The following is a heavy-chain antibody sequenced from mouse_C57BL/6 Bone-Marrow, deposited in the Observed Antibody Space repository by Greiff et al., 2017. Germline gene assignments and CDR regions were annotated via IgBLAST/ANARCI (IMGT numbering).Heavy chain of an antibody. Sequence: QVQLQQPGAELVKPGASVKLSCKASGYTFTSYWMHWVKQRPGRGLEWIGRIDPNSGGTKYNEKFKSKATLTVDKPSSTAYMQLSSLTSEDSAVYYCARDSMWYYGIGYAMDYWGQGTSVTVSS. CDR1: GYTFTSYW. CDR2: IDPNSGGT. J-gene: IGHJ4*01. CDR3: ARDSMWYYGIGYAMDY. V-gene: IGHV1-72*01. D-gene: IGHD1-1*01.